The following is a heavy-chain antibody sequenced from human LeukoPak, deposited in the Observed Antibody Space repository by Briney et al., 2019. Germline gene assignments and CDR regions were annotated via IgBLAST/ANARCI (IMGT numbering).Heavy chain of an antibody. V-gene: IGHV3-7*03. CDR2: IKEDGSDS. CDR3: ARDSGHCSGGICYDRFDY. CDR1: GFTFSSYG. D-gene: IGHD2-15*01. J-gene: IGHJ4*02. Sequence: GGSLTLSCAASGFTFSSYGMHWVRQAPGKGLEWVANIKEDGSDSNYMDSVKGRFTISRDNAKKSLYLQMDSLRAEDTAVYYCARDSGHCSGGICYDRFDYWGQGTLVTVSS.